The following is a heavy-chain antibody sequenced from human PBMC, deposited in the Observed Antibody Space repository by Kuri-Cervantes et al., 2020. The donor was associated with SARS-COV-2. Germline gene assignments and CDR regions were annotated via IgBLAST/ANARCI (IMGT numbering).Heavy chain of an antibody. D-gene: IGHD4-17*01. CDR3: ARATSTVIRDYFDY. CDR2: IYHSGST. V-gene: IGHV4-34*01. J-gene: IGHJ4*02. CDR1: GGSFSGYY. Sequence: GSLRLSCAVYGGSFSGYYWSWIRQPPGKGLEWIREIYHSGSTNYNPSLKSRVTISVDKSKNQFSLKLSSVTAADTAVYYCARATSTVIRDYFDYWGQGTLVTVSS.